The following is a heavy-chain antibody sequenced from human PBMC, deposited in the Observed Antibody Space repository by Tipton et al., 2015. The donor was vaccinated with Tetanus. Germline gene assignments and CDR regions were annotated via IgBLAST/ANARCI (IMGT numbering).Heavy chain of an antibody. CDR2: IVGSGVAT. CDR1: GFTVSTYA. Sequence: SLRLSCAASGFTVSTYAMTWVRQAPGKGLEWVSLIVGSGVATYYADSVKGRFTISRDSSKNTLYLQMNSLRAEDTAVYHCAKGLWYSSSSYFDYWGQGTLVTVSS. V-gene: IGHV3-23*01. CDR3: AKGLWYSSSSYFDY. D-gene: IGHD6-6*01. J-gene: IGHJ4*02.